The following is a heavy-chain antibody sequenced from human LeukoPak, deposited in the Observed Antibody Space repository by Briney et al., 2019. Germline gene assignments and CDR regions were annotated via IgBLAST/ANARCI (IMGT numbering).Heavy chain of an antibody. CDR3: ARGTSGWYSVFDF. J-gene: IGHJ4*02. V-gene: IGHV1-46*01. CDR1: VYTFTSNH. CDR2: INPSVDST. D-gene: IGHD6-19*01. Sequence: ASVKVSCKASVYTFTSNHMHWVRQAPGQGLEWMGKINPSVDSTSYAQKFQGRVTMTRDTSTSTVYMDLSSLTSEDTAVYYCARGTSGWYSVFDFWGQGTLVTVSS.